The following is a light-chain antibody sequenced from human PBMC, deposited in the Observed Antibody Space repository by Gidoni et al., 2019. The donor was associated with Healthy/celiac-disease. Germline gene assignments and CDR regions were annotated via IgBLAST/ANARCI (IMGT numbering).Light chain of an antibody. CDR3: CSYAGSYTGV. CDR2: DVS. CDR1: SSDVGGDNY. V-gene: IGLV2-11*01. Sequence: QSALTQPRSVSGSPGQSVTISCTGTSSDVGGDNYVAWYQQHPGKAPKLMIYDVSKRPSGVPDRFSGSKSGNTASLTISGRQAEDEADYYCCSYAGSYTGVFGTGTKVTVL. J-gene: IGLJ1*01.